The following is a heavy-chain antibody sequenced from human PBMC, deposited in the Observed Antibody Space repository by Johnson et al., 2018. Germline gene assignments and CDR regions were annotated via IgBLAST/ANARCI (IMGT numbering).Heavy chain of an antibody. V-gene: IGHV3-48*04. CDR2: ISSSGSPI. D-gene: IGHD2-2*01. CDR3: ARDIVVVPAAPIKYYYYMDV. CDR1: GFTFSSYG. J-gene: IGHJ6*03. Sequence: EVQLLESGGGVVQPGRSLRLSCAASGFTFSSYGMHWVRQAPGKGLEWVSYISSSGSPIYYADSVKGRFTIPRDNAKNSLYLQMNSLRAEDTAVYYCARDIVVVPAAPIKYYYYMDVWGKGTTVTVSS.